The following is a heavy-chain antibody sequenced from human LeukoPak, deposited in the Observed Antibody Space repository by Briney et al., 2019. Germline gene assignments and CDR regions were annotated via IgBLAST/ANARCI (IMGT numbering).Heavy chain of an antibody. V-gene: IGHV3-30*04. D-gene: IGHD3-22*01. Sequence: GGSLRLSCAASGFTFSSYAMHWVRQAPGKGLEWVAVISYDGSNKYYADSVKGRFTISRDNSKNTLYLQMNSLRAEDTAVYYCARDSGGYYADYGGQGTLVTVSS. J-gene: IGHJ4*02. CDR2: ISYDGSNK. CDR1: GFTFSSYA. CDR3: ARDSGGYYADY.